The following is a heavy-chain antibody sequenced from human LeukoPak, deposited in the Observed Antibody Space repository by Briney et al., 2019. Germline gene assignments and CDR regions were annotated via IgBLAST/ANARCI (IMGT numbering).Heavy chain of an antibody. Sequence: ASVKVSCKASGYDFTSVGITWVRRAPGQGLESMGIINPGGGSTSYAQKFQDRVTMTRDTSTSTVYMELNSLRSEDTAVYYCAKDLRWDHPGLDPWGQGTLVIVSS. J-gene: IGHJ5*02. CDR1: GYDFTSVG. V-gene: IGHV1-46*01. D-gene: IGHD4-23*01. CDR2: INPGGGST. CDR3: AKDLRWDHPGLDP.